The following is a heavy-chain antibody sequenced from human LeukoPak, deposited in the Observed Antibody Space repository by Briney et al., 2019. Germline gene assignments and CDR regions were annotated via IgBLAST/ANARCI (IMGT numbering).Heavy chain of an antibody. D-gene: IGHD3-3*02. CDR3: ARGWSILRGGDWFDP. CDR1: GYSISSGDY. Sequence: PSETLSLTCTVSGYSISSGDYWGWIRQPPGKGLEWIGSVYHNGYTYYNPSLKSRVTISVDTSKNQFSLNLSSVTAADTAVYYCARGWSILRGGDWFDPWGQGTLVTVSS. J-gene: IGHJ5*02. V-gene: IGHV4-38-2*02. CDR2: VYHNGYT.